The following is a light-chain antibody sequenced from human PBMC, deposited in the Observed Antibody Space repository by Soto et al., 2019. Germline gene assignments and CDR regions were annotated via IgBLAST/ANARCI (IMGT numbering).Light chain of an antibody. CDR3: QQFESSVT. J-gene: IGKJ1*01. CDR1: QSVSSTF. V-gene: IGKV3-20*01. CDR2: GAS. Sequence: EIVLTQSPGSLSLSPGESATLSCRASQSVSSTFFAWYQQRPGQAPRLLMYGASSRATGIPGRFSGSGSGTDFTLTISRLEREDFGVYYCQQFESSVTFGQGTKVEIK.